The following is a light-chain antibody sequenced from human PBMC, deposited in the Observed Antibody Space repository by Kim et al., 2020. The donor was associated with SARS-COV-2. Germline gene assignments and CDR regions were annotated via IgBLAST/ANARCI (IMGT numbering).Light chain of an antibody. V-gene: IGKV1-5*03. Sequence: DIQMTQSPSTLSASVGDRVTITCRASQSISSWLAWYQQKPGKAPKHLIYKASNLETGVPSRFSSSGSGTEFTLTISSLQPDDVGTYYCQQYKSYTWSFGQGTKVDIK. CDR1: QSISSW. CDR3: QQYKSYTWS. CDR2: KAS. J-gene: IGKJ1*01.